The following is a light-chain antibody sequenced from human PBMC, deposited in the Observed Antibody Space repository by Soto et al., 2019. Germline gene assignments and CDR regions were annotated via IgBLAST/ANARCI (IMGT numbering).Light chain of an antibody. Sequence: QTVVTQPPSVSGAPGQRVTISCTGSSSNIGAFYDVHWYQQLPGTAPKLLIYGNNNRPSGVPDRFSGSKSGTSASLAITVLQAEDEADYYCQSFDSSLSGWVFGGGTKLTVL. CDR1: SSNIGAFYD. CDR2: GNN. J-gene: IGLJ3*02. V-gene: IGLV1-40*01. CDR3: QSFDSSLSGWV.